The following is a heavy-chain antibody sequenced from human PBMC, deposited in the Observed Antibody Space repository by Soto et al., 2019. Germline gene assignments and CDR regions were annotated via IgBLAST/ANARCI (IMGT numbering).Heavy chain of an antibody. CDR1: GGTFSSYA. V-gene: IGHV1-69*13. Sequence: GASVKVSCKASGGTFSSYAISWVRQAPGQGLEWMGGIIPIFGTANYAQKFQGRVTITADESTSTAYMELSSLRSEDTAVYYCARVITTDYGMDVWGQGTTVTVSS. CDR3: ARVITTDYGMDV. D-gene: IGHD3-22*01. CDR2: IIPIFGTA. J-gene: IGHJ6*02.